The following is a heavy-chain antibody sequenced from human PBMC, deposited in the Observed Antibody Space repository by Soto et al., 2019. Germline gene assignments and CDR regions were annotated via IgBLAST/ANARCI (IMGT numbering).Heavy chain of an antibody. CDR1: GFTFSGSA. J-gene: IGHJ6*02. Sequence: PGWSLRLSCAASGFTFSGSAMHWVRQASGKGLEWVGRIRSKANSYATAYAASVKGRFTISRDDSKNTAYLQMNSLKTEDTAVYYCTRHPHGGGAAAGTYYYYGMDVWGQGTTVTVS. D-gene: IGHD6-13*01. CDR2: IRSKANSYAT. V-gene: IGHV3-73*01. CDR3: TRHPHGGGAAAGTYYYYGMDV.